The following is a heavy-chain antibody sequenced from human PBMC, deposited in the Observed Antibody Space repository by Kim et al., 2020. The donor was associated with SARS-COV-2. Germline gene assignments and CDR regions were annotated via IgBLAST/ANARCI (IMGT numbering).Heavy chain of an antibody. D-gene: IGHD2-15*01. CDR3: ARHVSSEIYYYYYGMDV. CDR1: GGSISSSSYY. V-gene: IGHV4-39*01. Sequence: SETLSLTCTVSGGSISSSSYYWGWIRQPPGKGLEWIGSIYYSGSTYYNPSLKSRVTISVDTSKNQFSLKLSSVTAADTAVYYCARHVSSEIYYYYYGMDVWGQGTTVTVSS. J-gene: IGHJ6*02. CDR2: IYYSGST.